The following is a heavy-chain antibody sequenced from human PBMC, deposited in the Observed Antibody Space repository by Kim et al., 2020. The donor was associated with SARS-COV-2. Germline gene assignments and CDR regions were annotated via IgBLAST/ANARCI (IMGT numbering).Heavy chain of an antibody. Sequence: GGSLRLSCVGSGFAFSSYFMSWARQAPGKWLEWVATIKRDGTEKYYVDSVKGRFTISRDNAKNTLYLQMNSLGAGDTAVYYCARDHYTSGHLVFDYWGQGALVTVSS. CDR2: IKRDGTEK. CDR1: GFAFSSYF. D-gene: IGHD4-4*01. V-gene: IGHV3-7*01. J-gene: IGHJ4*02. CDR3: ARDHYTSGHLVFDY.